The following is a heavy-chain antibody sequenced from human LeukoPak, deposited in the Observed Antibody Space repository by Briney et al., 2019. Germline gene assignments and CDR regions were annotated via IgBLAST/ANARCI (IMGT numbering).Heavy chain of an antibody. Sequence: GASVKVSCKASGGTFSSYAISWVRQAPGQGLEWMGGIIPIFGTANYAQKFQGRVTITTDESTSTAYMELSSLRSEDTAVYYCASQARGIRYYFDYWGQGTLVTVSS. D-gene: IGHD4-17*01. J-gene: IGHJ4*02. CDR1: GGTFSSYA. CDR3: ASQARGIRYYFDY. CDR2: IIPIFGTA. V-gene: IGHV1-69*05.